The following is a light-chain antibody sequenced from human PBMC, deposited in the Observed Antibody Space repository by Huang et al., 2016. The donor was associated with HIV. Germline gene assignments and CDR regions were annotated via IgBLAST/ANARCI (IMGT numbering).Light chain of an antibody. CDR2: AAS. CDR3: QQYYTTPLA. J-gene: IGKJ1*01. V-gene: IGKV1-NL1*01. CDR1: QDISKS. Sequence: DIQMTQSPSSLSASVGDRVTITCRVSQDISKSLAWYQQRPGKAPKLLLFAASSLVSGVPSRFSGSGSGTDYTLAISSLQPEDFATYYCQQYYTTPLAFGQGTKVEVK.